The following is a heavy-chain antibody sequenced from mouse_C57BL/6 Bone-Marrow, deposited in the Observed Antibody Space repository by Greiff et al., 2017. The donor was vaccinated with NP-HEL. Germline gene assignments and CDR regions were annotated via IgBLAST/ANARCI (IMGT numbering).Heavy chain of an antibody. D-gene: IGHD2-3*01. CDR3: ARLGWLLRLFYAMDY. J-gene: IGHJ4*01. CDR1: GYTFTSYW. Sequence: VQLQQSGAELVKPGASVKLSCKASGYTFTSYWMHWVKQRPGQGLEWIGMIHPNSGSTNYNEKFKSKATLTVDKSSSTAYMQLSSLTSEDSAVYYCARLGWLLRLFYAMDYWGQGTSVTVSS. CDR2: IHPNSGST. V-gene: IGHV1-64*01.